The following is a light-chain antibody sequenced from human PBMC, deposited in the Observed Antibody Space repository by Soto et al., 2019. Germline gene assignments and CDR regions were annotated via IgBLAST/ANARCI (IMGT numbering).Light chain of an antibody. Sequence: QSALAQPASVSGSFGQSITISCSGPNTDLGVYGYVSWYQHHPGKAPKLLIYDVNNRPSGISDRFSGSKSGDTASLTISGLQAEDEADYYCSSYTSSSTHNYVFGTGTKLTVL. CDR2: DVN. CDR3: SSYTSSSTHNYV. CDR1: NTDLGVYGY. J-gene: IGLJ1*01. V-gene: IGLV2-14*01.